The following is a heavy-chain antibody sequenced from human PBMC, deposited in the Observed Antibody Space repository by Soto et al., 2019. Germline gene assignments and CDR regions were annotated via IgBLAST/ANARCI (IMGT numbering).Heavy chain of an antibody. CDR3: AREQHDYGDYYFDY. Sequence: SETVSLTCTVSGGSISSYYWSWIRQPPGKGLEWIGYIYYSGSTNYNPSLKSRVTISVDTSKNQFSLKLSSVTAADTAVYYCAREQHDYGDYYFDYWGQGTLVTVSS. D-gene: IGHD4-17*01. CDR1: GGSISSYY. V-gene: IGHV4-59*01. J-gene: IGHJ4*02. CDR2: IYYSGST.